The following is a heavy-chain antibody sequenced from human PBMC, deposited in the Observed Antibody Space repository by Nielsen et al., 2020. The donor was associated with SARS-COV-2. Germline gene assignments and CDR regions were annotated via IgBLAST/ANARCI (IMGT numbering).Heavy chain of an antibody. Sequence: GESLKISCAVSGFIFSSCAMSWVRQAPGKSLEWVSTISGSDSTYYADSVKGRFTISRDNAKNSLYLQMNSLRAEDTALYYCAKDPLPYRSYFDYWCQGTLVTVSS. D-gene: IGHD1-26*01. V-gene: IGHV3-23*01. J-gene: IGHJ4*02. CDR3: AKDPLPYRSYFDY. CDR2: ISGSDST. CDR1: GFIFSSCA.